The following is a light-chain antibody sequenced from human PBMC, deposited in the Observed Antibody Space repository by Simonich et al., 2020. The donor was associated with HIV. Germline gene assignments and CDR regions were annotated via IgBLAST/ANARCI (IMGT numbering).Light chain of an antibody. CDR3: QQHNNWPT. J-gene: IGKJ2*01. Sequence: EIVMTQSPATLSVSPGERATLSCRASRSVSSDLAWYQQKPGQAPRLLIYGASTRATGXPAXFSGXXSGTEFTXXISSLQSEDFAVYYCQQHNNWPTFGQGTKLEIK. V-gene: IGKV3-15*01. CDR1: RSVSSD. CDR2: GAS.